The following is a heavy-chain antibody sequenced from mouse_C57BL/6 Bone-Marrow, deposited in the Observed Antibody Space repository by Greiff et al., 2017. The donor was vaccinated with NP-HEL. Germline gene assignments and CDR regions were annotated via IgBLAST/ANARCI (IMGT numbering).Heavy chain of an antibody. J-gene: IGHJ4*01. D-gene: IGHD1-1*01. CDR1: GYAFSSYW. V-gene: IGHV1-80*01. CDR3: ARRGDFLYGSRDYAMDY. Sequence: QVQLQQSGAELVKPGASVKISCKASGYAFSSYWMNWVKQRPGKGLEWIGQIYPGDGDTNYNGKFKGKATLTADKSSSTAYMQLSSLTSEDSAVYFCARRGDFLYGSRDYAMDYWGQGTSVTVSS. CDR2: IYPGDGDT.